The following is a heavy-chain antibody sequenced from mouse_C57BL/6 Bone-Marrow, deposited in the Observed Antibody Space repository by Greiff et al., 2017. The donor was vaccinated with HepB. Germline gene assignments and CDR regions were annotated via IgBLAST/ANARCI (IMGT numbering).Heavy chain of an antibody. Sequence: VQLQQPGAELVKPGASVKLSCKASGYTFTSYWMQWVKQRPGQGLEWIGEIDPSDSYTNYNQKFKGKATLTVDTSSSTAYMQLSSLTSEDSAVYYCARKSFYGSSSFDYWGQGTTLTVSS. J-gene: IGHJ2*01. CDR1: GYTFTSYW. CDR2: IDPSDSYT. V-gene: IGHV1-50*01. CDR3: ARKSFYGSSSFDY. D-gene: IGHD1-1*01.